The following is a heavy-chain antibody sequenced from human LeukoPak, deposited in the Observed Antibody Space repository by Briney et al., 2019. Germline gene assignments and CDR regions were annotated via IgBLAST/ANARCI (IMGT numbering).Heavy chain of an antibody. CDR3: ASKWYCGGDCYYQIDY. J-gene: IGHJ4*02. Sequence: GGSLRLSCTASGFTLSTYWMSRVRQAPGKGLEWVANTREDGSEKYYVDSVKGRFTISRDNSKNTLYLQMNSLRAEDTAVYYCASKWYCGGDCYYQIDYWGQGTLVTVSS. V-gene: IGHV3-7*01. CDR1: GFTLSTYW. D-gene: IGHD2-21*02. CDR2: TREDGSEK.